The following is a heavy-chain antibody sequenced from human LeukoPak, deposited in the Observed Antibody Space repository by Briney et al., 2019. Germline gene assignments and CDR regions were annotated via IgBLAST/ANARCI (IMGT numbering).Heavy chain of an antibody. Sequence: GGSLRLSCAASGFTFRSYNMNWVRQAPGKGLEWVSYITGGSTTIYYADSVKGRFTISRDNSKNTLYLQMGSLRAEDMAVYYCARESRYWSDAFDIWGQGTMVTVSS. CDR2: ITGGSTTI. J-gene: IGHJ3*02. CDR1: GFTFRSYN. CDR3: ARESRYWSDAFDI. V-gene: IGHV3-48*01. D-gene: IGHD3-3*01.